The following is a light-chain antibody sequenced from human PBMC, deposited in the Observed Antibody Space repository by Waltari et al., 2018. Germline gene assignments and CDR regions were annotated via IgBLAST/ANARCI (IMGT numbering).Light chain of an antibody. CDR2: DAS. CDR1: QSINNW. V-gene: IGKV1-5*01. J-gene: IGKJ1*01. Sequence: DIQMTQSPSTLSASVGDRVTITCRASQSINNWLAWFQQKPGKAPKLLSYDASSLESGVPSRFSGSGSGTEFTLTINSLQPDDFATYYCQQYNSFWTFGQGTKVEIK. CDR3: QQYNSFWT.